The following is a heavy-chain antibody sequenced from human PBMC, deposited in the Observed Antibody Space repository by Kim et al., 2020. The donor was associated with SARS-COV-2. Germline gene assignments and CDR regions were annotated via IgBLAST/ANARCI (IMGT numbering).Heavy chain of an antibody. D-gene: IGHD3-10*01. CDR3: ARHEGLYYYGSGPYGMDV. Sequence: GESLKISCKGSGYSFTSYWIGWVRQMPGKGLEWMGIIYPGDSDTRYSPSFQGQVSISADKSISTAYLQWSSLKASDTAMYYCARHEGLYYYGSGPYGMDVWGQGTTVTVSS. CDR1: GYSFTSYW. CDR2: IYPGDSDT. V-gene: IGHV5-51*01. J-gene: IGHJ6*02.